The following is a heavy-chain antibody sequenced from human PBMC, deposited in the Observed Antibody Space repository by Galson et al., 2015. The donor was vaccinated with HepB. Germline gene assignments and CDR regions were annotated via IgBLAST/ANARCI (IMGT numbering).Heavy chain of an antibody. CDR1: GYSLTSYW. Sequence: QSGAEVKKPGESLKISCKGSGYSLTSYWIGWVRQMPGKGLEWMGIIYPGDSDTRYSPSFQGQVTISADKSISTAYLQWSSLKASDTAMYYCARPPGYSGYDYGAFDIWGQGTMVTVSS. J-gene: IGHJ3*02. V-gene: IGHV5-51*03. CDR3: ARPPGYSGYDYGAFDI. D-gene: IGHD5-12*01. CDR2: IYPGDSDT.